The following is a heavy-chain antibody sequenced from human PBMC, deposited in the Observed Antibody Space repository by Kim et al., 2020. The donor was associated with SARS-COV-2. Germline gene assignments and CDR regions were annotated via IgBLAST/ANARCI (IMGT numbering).Heavy chain of an antibody. J-gene: IGHJ4*02. CDR3: ARARDTAMVNFAY. Sequence: YADTGKGRFTISRDNAKNSLYLQMNSRRAEDTAVYYCARARDTAMVNFAYWGQGTLVTVSS. D-gene: IGHD5-18*01. V-gene: IGHV3-48*03.